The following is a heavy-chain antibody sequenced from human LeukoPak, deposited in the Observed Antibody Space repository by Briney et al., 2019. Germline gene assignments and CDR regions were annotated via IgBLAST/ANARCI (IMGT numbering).Heavy chain of an antibody. J-gene: IGHJ5*02. V-gene: IGHV5-51*01. CDR3: ARLARYCSSTSCYRDWFDP. Sequence: PGESLKISCKGSGYSFTSYWIGWVRQMPGKGLEWMGTIYPGDSDTRYSPSFQGQVTISADKSISTAYLQWSSLKASDTAMYYCARLARYCSSTSCYRDWFDPWGQGTLVTVSS. CDR1: GYSFTSYW. CDR2: IYPGDSDT. D-gene: IGHD2-2*01.